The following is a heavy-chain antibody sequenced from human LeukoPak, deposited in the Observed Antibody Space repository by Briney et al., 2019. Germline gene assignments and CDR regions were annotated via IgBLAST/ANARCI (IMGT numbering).Heavy chain of an antibody. V-gene: IGHV3-30*04. CDR1: GFTFSSYA. D-gene: IGHD6-19*01. CDR3: ARAGVIVSGTLVNSFDY. J-gene: IGHJ4*02. Sequence: PGGSLRLSCAASGFTFSSYAVHWVRQAPGKGLEWGAVISYDGNNKYYADSVKGRFTISRDNSNNTLFLQMNSLRAEDTAVYYCARAGVIVSGTLVNSFDYWGQGTLVTVSS. CDR2: ISYDGNNK.